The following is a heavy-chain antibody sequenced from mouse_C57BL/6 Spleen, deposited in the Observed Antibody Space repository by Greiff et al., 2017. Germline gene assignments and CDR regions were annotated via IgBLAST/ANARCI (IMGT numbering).Heavy chain of an antibody. CDR2: IYPGSGNT. V-gene: IGHV1-76*01. Sequence: QVQLQQSGAELVRPGASVKLSCKASGYTFTDYYINWVKQRPGQGLEWIARIYPGSGNTNYNEKFKGKATLTAEKSSSTAYMQLSSLTSEDSAVYFCARHPAVAYAMGYWGQGTSVTVSS. CDR3: ARHPAVAYAMGY. CDR1: GYTFTDYY. J-gene: IGHJ4*01.